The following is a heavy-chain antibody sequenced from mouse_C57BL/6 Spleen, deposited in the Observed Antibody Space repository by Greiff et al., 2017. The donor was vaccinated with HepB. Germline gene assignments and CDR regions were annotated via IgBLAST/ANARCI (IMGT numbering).Heavy chain of an antibody. Sequence: VQLQQSGAELVKPGASVKMSCKASGYTFTSYWITWVKQRPGQGLEWIGDIYPGSGSTNYNEKFKSKATLTVDTSSSTAYMQLSSLTSEDSAVYYCARERYGSSYGAYWGQGTLVTVSA. D-gene: IGHD1-1*01. V-gene: IGHV1-55*01. J-gene: IGHJ3*01. CDR3: ARERYGSSYGAY. CDR1: GYTFTSYW. CDR2: IYPGSGST.